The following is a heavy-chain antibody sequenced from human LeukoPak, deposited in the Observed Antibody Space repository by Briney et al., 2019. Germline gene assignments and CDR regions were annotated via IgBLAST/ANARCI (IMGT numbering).Heavy chain of an antibody. V-gene: IGHV4-59*01. CDR3: TRDSGTTGEVKFDP. CDR2: IYYSGST. Sequence: SETLSLTCTVSGGSISSYYWSWIRQPPGKGLEWIGNIYYSGSTNYNPSLKSRVTISVDTSKNQFSLKLSSVTAADTAVYYCTRDSGTTGEVKFDPWGQGTLVTVSS. D-gene: IGHD3-10*01. CDR1: GGSISSYY. J-gene: IGHJ5*02.